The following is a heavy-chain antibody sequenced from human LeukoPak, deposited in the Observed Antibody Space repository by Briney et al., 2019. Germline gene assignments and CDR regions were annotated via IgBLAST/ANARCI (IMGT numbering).Heavy chain of an antibody. Sequence: AGGSLRLSCATSGFTFSHYGMHWVRQAPGKGLEWVAFIRSDGNVTKYLDSIKGRFTISRDNSKNILYLQLNDVRPDDTAVYFCAKDHGFWSGFLFWGQGTLVTVSS. CDR1: GFTFSHYG. J-gene: IGHJ4*02. D-gene: IGHD3-3*01. CDR2: IRSDGNVT. V-gene: IGHV3-30*02. CDR3: AKDHGFWSGFLF.